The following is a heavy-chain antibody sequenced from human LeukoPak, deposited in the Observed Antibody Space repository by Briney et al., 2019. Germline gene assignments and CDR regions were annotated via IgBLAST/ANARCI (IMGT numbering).Heavy chain of an antibody. CDR1: GFTFSRHV. Sequence: PGGSLRLSCAASGFTFSRHVMQWVRQAPGKGLEWVAVISYDGNNRFYADSVKGRFTISRDNFRNTLYLQMNSLSGDDAAVYSCARGGIPTGPYYYFYYMDVWGKGTAVTVSS. CDR3: ARGGIPTGPYYYFYYMDV. V-gene: IGHV3-30*01. J-gene: IGHJ6*03. D-gene: IGHD4-11*01. CDR2: ISYDGNNR.